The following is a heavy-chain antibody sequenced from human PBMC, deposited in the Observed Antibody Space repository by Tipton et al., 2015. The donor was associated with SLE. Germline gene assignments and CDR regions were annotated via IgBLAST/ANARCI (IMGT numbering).Heavy chain of an antibody. CDR2: ISYDGSNK. Sequence: SLRLSCAASGCTFSSYGMHWVRQAPGKGLEWVAVISYDGSNKYYADSVKGRFTISRDNSKNTLYLQMNSLRAEDTAVYYCARDPPEQQLVNSYYYYGMDVWGQGTTVTVSS. V-gene: IGHV3-30*03. CDR3: ARDPPEQQLVNSYYYYGMDV. CDR1: GCTFSSYG. D-gene: IGHD6-13*01. J-gene: IGHJ6*02.